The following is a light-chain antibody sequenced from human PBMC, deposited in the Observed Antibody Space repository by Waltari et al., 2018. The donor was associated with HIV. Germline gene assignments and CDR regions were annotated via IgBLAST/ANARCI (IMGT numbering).Light chain of an antibody. CDR1: SSDVGGCSQ. CDR2: EVR. J-gene: IGLJ2*01. V-gene: IGLV2-14*01. CDR3: RSHRSSSIFVT. Sequence: QSALTQPASVSGSPGQSITISCTGTSSDVGGCSQVAWQQKLPGKAPKLIIYEVRSRPSGVSDRFSGSRSGSTASRTISGLRAEDEANYYCRSHRSSSIFVTFGGGTTLTVL.